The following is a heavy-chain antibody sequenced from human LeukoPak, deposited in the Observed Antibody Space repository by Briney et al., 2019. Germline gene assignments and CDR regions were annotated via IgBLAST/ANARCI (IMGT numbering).Heavy chain of an antibody. CDR2: ISAYNGNT. V-gene: IGHV1-18*01. CDR1: GYTFTSYG. D-gene: IGHD2-2*01. J-gene: IGHJ4*02. CDR3: ARVMSRCSSTSCPLVY. Sequence: ASVKVSSKASGYTFTSYGISWVRQAPGQGLEWMGWISAYNGNTNYAQKLQGRVTMTTDTSTSTAYMELRSLRSDDTAVYYCARVMSRCSSTSCPLVYWGQGTLVTVSS.